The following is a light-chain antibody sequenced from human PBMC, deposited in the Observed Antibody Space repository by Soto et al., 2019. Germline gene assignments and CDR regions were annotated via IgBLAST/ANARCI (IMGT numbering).Light chain of an antibody. Sequence: QSALTQPRSVSGSPGQSVTISCTGTGSDVGDFNYVSWYQQHPGKAPKLMIYDVTKRPSGVPDRFSGSQSGNTASLTISGLQAEDEADYYCCSYGGSYTVYVFGTGTKVTVL. J-gene: IGLJ1*01. CDR1: GSDVGDFNY. CDR3: CSYGGSYTVYV. CDR2: DVT. V-gene: IGLV2-11*01.